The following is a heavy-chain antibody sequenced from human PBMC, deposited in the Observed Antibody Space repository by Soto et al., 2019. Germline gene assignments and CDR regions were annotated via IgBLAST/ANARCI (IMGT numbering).Heavy chain of an antibody. J-gene: IGHJ4*02. CDR1: GYTFSTYW. V-gene: IGHV5-51*01. D-gene: IGHD3-10*01. CDR3: ARKFAPEFFDS. CDR2: IYPGDSDT. Sequence: GDSVKISCEGSGYTFSTYWIAWVRQMPGKGLEWMGIIYPGDSDTKYSPAFQGQVTISADKSINTAYLQWTSLEASDTAMYYCARKFAPEFFDSWGQGTLVTVSS.